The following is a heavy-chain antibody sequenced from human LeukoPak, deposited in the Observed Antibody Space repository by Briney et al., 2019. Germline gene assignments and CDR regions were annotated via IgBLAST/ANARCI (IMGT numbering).Heavy chain of an antibody. CDR3: ARTLVGHFDF. V-gene: IGHV5-51*01. Sequence: GESLKISCKGSGYSFTTYWIGWVRQMPGKGLEWMALVRPSNSDTRYSPSFQGQVTISADRSINTAYLHWSSLKASDTAMYYCARTLVGHFDFWGQGTLVTVSS. CDR2: VRPSNSDT. D-gene: IGHD3-16*01. J-gene: IGHJ4*02. CDR1: GYSFTTYW.